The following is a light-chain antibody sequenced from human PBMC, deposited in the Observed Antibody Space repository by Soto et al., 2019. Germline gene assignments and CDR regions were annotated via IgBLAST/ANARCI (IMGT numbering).Light chain of an antibody. J-gene: IGKJ1*01. CDR1: QSVSSRY. Sequence: EIVLTQSPVTLSLSPGERATLSCRASQSVSSRYFAWYQQKPGQAPRLLIYAASSRAAGIPDRFSGSGSGTYFSLTISRLEHEDFAVYYCHQYASSRTFGPGTKVE. V-gene: IGKV3-20*01. CDR3: HQYASSRT. CDR2: AAS.